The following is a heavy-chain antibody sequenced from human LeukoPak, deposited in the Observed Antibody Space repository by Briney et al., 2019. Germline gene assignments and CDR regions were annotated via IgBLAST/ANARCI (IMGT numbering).Heavy chain of an antibody. CDR3: ARVPGYSGYDYDY. CDR1: GFTFSSYS. D-gene: IGHD5-12*01. V-gene: IGHV3-21*01. Sequence: PGGSLRLSCAASGFTFSSYSMNWVRQAPGKGLEWVSSISSTSSYIYYADSMKGRFTISRDNAKNSLYLQMNSLRAEDTAVYYCARVPGYSGYDYDYWGQGTLVTVSS. J-gene: IGHJ4*02. CDR2: ISSTSSYI.